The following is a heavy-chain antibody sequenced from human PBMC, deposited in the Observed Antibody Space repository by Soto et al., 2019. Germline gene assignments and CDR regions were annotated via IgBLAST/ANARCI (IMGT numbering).Heavy chain of an antibody. Sequence: QVQLVESGGGVVQPGRSLRLSCAASGFTFTNYGMHWVRQAPGKGLEWLAVIWNDGSNNYYANSVKARFTISRDNSKNTLYLQMSSLRAEDTAVYYCARRQIPPPTRGAANARGGMDVWGQGTTVTVSS. CDR1: GFTFTNYG. V-gene: IGHV3-33*01. J-gene: IGHJ6*02. D-gene: IGHD6-13*01. CDR3: ARRQIPPPTRGAANARGGMDV. CDR2: IWNDGSNN.